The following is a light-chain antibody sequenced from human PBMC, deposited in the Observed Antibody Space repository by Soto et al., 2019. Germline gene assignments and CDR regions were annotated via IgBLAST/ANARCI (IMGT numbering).Light chain of an antibody. CDR1: SSDVGGYNY. V-gene: IGLV2-14*01. J-gene: IGLJ7*02. CDR2: EVT. Sequence: TPTSCVSRSPGQTITISCTVTSSDVGGYNYVSWYQQHPGRAPKLIIYEVTYRPSGVSNRFSGSKSGNTASLTISGLQAEEEADYYCTSYTSSTTLYVVFGGGTKVTA. CDR3: TSYTSSTTLYVV.